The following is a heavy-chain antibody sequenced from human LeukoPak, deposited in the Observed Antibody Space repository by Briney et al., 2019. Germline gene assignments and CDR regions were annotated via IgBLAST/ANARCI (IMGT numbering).Heavy chain of an antibody. D-gene: IGHD1-26*01. CDR1: GGSFSGYY. CDR2: INHSGST. V-gene: IGHV4-34*01. CDR3: ARGELPDY. Sequence: SETLSLTCAVYGGSFSGYYWSWIRQPPGKGLEWIGEINHSGSTNYNPSLKSPVTLSVDTSKNQFSLKLSSVTAADTAVYYCARGELPDYWGQGTLVTVSS. J-gene: IGHJ4*02.